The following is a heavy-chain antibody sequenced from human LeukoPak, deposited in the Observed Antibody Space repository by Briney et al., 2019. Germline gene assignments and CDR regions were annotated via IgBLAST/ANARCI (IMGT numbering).Heavy chain of an antibody. Sequence: GRSLRLSCAASGFTFDDYAMHWVRQAPGKGLEWVSGISWNSGSIGYADSVKGRFTISRDNAKNSLYLQMNSLRAEDTAVYYCARVGRRGYYYMDVWGKGTTVTVSS. J-gene: IGHJ6*03. V-gene: IGHV3-9*01. D-gene: IGHD3-10*01. CDR1: GFTFDDYA. CDR3: ARVGRRGYYYMDV. CDR2: ISWNSGSI.